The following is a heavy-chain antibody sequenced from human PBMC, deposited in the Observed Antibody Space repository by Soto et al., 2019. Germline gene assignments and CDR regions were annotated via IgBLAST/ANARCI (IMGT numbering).Heavy chain of an antibody. Sequence: PSXTLSLTCAVYGGSLSGYYWSWIRQPPGKGLEWIGEINHSGSTNYNPSLKSRVTISVDTSKNQFSLKLSSVTAADTAVYYCARAPDYPNAFDIWGQGTMVTVSS. CDR3: ARAPDYPNAFDI. J-gene: IGHJ3*02. V-gene: IGHV4-34*01. CDR1: GGSLSGYY. CDR2: INHSGST. D-gene: IGHD4-17*01.